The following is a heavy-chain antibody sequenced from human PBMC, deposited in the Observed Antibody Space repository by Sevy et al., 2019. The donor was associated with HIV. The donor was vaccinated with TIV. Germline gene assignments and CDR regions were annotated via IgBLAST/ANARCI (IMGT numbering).Heavy chain of an antibody. V-gene: IGHV3-21*06. D-gene: IGHD2-21*01. CDR2: ISSSSTYT. J-gene: IGHJ5*02. Sequence: GGPLRLSCAASGFTFSSYSMNWVRQAPGKGLDWVSSISSSSTYTYYPDSVKGRFTISRDNAKNSVYLQMDSLRAEDTAVYYCAREGDRRPFDLWGQGILVTVSS. CDR3: AREGDRRPFDL. CDR1: GFTFSSYS.